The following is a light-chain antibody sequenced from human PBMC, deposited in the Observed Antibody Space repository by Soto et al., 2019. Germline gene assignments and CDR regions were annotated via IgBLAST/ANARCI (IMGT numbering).Light chain of an antibody. CDR3: MQSKQLPPT. CDR2: EVS. CDR1: QSLLHITGETF. V-gene: IGKV2D-29*02. Sequence: DVVMTQTPLSLSVAPGQPASISCKSSQSLLHITGETFLFWYLQKPGQSPQLLIYEVSTRVSGVPDRFSGSGSETDFTLEISRVETDDVGIYYCMQSKQLPPTFGQGTRLGIE. J-gene: IGKJ5*01.